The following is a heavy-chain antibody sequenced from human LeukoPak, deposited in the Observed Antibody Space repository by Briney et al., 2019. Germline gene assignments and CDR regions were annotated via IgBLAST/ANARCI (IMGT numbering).Heavy chain of an antibody. J-gene: IGHJ4*02. V-gene: IGHV3-23*01. D-gene: IGHD3-10*01. CDR2: ISDTGDKT. CDR3: AKMTDSTPYSSGTFDS. Sequence: QAGGSLRLSCAASGFTFSSYAMSWVRQAPGKGLEWVSAISDTGDKTYYADSVKGRFTISRDNSRNTLYLQMSRLRAEDTALFYCAKMTDSTPYSSGTFDSWGQGTLVTVSS. CDR1: GFTFSSYA.